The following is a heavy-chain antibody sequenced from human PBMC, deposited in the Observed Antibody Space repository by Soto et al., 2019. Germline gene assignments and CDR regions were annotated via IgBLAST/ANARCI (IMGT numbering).Heavy chain of an antibody. CDR2: IWYDGSKK. CDR1: GFTFSTYG. CDR3: ARGAVTNYHFYNMDV. Sequence: QVQLVESGGGVVQPGRSLRLSCAASGFTFSTYGMHWVRQAPGKGLEWVAVIWYDGSKKYYADSVQGRFTISRDNSKNTLYLQMNSLRAEDTAAYYCARGAVTNYHFYNMDVWGQGTTVTVSS. V-gene: IGHV3-33*01. J-gene: IGHJ6*02. D-gene: IGHD4-17*01.